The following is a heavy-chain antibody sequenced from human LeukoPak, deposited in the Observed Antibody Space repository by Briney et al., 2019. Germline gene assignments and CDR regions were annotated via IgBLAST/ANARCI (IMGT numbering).Heavy chain of an antibody. CDR2: IDPSCGST. D-gene: IGHD3-3*02. V-gene: IGHV1-46*01. Sequence: ASVKVSCMASGYTFTSYYMHWVRQAPGQGLEWMGIIDPSCGSTSYAQSFQGRVTMTRDTSTSTVYMELSSLRSEDTAVYYCARGVVDSGIFSDYWGQGTLVTVSS. CDR1: GYTFTSYY. J-gene: IGHJ4*02. CDR3: ARGVVDSGIFSDY.